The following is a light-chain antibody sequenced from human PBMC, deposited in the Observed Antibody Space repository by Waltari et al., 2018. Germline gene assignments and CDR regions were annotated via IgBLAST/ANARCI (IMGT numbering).Light chain of an antibody. CDR3: QSYDSGHLV. Sequence: QSVLTQPPSVSGAPGQRVTISCTGSSSTIGAGYDVHWYQQLPGTAPNLLIYLNTHRPSGVPDRFSGSRPGTSASLAITGLQAEDEADYYCQSYDSGHLVFGGGTKLTVL. CDR1: SSTIGAGYD. J-gene: IGLJ2*01. CDR2: LNT. V-gene: IGLV1-40*01.